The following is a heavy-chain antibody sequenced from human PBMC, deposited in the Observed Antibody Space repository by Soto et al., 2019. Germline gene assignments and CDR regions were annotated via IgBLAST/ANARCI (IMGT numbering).Heavy chain of an antibody. CDR3: AKGGGYSYGYEKDYGMDV. D-gene: IGHD5-18*01. Sequence: PGGSLRLSCAASGFTFSSYAMSWVRQAPGKGLEWVSAISGSGGSTYYADSVKGRFTISRDNSKNTLYLQMNSLRAEDTAVYYCAKGGGYSYGYEKDYGMDVWGQGTTVTVSS. CDR2: ISGSGGST. CDR1: GFTFSSYA. V-gene: IGHV3-23*01. J-gene: IGHJ6*02.